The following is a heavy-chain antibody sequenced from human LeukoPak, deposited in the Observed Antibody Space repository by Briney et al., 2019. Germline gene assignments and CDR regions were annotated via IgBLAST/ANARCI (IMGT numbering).Heavy chain of an antibody. V-gene: IGHV4-30-2*01. CDR3: ARERSSLSDYDSSGYYSHYFDY. J-gene: IGHJ4*02. CDR1: GASISSGGYY. CDR2: INHSGNT. D-gene: IGHD3-22*01. Sequence: SQTLSLTCTVSGASISSGGYYWSWIRQPPGKGLEWIGYINHSGNTYYNPSLKSRVTISEDRSKNQFSLKLNSVTAADTAVYYCARERSSLSDYDSSGYYSHYFDYWGQGTLVTVSS.